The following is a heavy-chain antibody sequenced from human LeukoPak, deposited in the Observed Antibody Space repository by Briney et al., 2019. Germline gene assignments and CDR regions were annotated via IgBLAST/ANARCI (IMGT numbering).Heavy chain of an antibody. Sequence: ASAKVSCKASGYTFTGYYMHWVRQAPGQGLEWMGWINPNSGGTNYAQKFQGWVTMTRDTSISTAYMELSRLRSDDTAVYYCARGPLGYCSSTSCYANNWFDPWGQGTLVTVSS. CDR2: INPNSGGT. J-gene: IGHJ5*02. V-gene: IGHV1-2*04. CDR3: ARGPLGYCSSTSCYANNWFDP. CDR1: GYTFTGYY. D-gene: IGHD2-2*01.